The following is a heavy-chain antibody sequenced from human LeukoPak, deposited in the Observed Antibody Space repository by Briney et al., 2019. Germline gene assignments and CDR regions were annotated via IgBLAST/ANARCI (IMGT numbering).Heavy chain of an antibody. CDR1: GGSFSGYY. Sequence: SSETLSLTCAVYGGSFSGYYWSWIRQPPGKGLEWIGEINHSGSTNYNPSLKSRVTISVDTSKNQFSLKLSSVTAADTAVYYCARRGSPYDFWSGYYLGWFDPWGQGTLVTVSS. D-gene: IGHD3-3*01. CDR3: ARRGSPYDFWSGYYLGWFDP. V-gene: IGHV4-34*01. J-gene: IGHJ5*02. CDR2: INHSGST.